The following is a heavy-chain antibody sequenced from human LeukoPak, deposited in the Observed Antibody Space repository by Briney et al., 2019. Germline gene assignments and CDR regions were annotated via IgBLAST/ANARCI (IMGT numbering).Heavy chain of an antibody. CDR3: ARNKGSITMVRGVIIVPDSDSWFDP. J-gene: IGHJ5*02. CDR1: GYTFTSYY. D-gene: IGHD3-10*01. CDR2: INPSGGST. V-gene: IGHV1-46*01. Sequence: ASVKVSCKASGYTFTSYYMHWVRQAPGQGLEWMGIINPSGGSTSYAQKFQGRVTMTRDMSTSTVYMELSSLRSEDTAVYYCARNKGSITMVRGVIIVPDSDSWFDPWGQGTLVTVSS.